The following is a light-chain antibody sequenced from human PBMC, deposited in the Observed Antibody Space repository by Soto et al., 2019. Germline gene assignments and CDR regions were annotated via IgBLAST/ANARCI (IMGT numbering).Light chain of an antibody. V-gene: IGLV2-14*01. CDR2: EVT. CDR3: SLYTSGGSHV. CDR1: SSDVGGYNY. J-gene: IGLJ1*01. Sequence: QSALTQPASVSGSLGQSITISCTGTSSDVGGYNYVSWYHQHPGKAPQLVIFEVTNRFSGSKSGNTASLAISGLQVEDEADNYCSLYTSGGSHVFGTGTEVTLL.